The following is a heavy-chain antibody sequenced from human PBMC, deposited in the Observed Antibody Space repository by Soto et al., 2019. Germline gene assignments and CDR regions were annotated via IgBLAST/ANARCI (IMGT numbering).Heavy chain of an antibody. J-gene: IGHJ6*02. CDR3: VRYGENSGYDNIKVAGTCGNYYGMDV. Sequence: GESLKISCKGFGYSFTNYWISWVRQMPGKGLEWMGRIDPSDSYTKYSPSFQGHVTVSGDKSISTAYLQWSSLRASDTAMYYCVRYGENSGYDNIKVAGTCGNYYGMDVWGQGTTVTVSS. D-gene: IGHD5-12*01. CDR1: GYSFTNYW. CDR2: IDPSDSYT. V-gene: IGHV5-10-1*01.